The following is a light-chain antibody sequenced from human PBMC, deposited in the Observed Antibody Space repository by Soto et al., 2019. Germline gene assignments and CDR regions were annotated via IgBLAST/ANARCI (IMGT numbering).Light chain of an antibody. V-gene: IGKV3-15*01. CDR1: HSVNSH. Sequence: MMMTHSPATLSVSPGERVTLSCRTSHSVNSHVAWYQQKPGQAPRLLLYGASTRATGIPVRFSGSGFGTEFTLTISSLQSEDFAVYYCQQYKNWPLFGQGTRLEIK. J-gene: IGKJ5*01. CDR3: QQYKNWPL. CDR2: GAS.